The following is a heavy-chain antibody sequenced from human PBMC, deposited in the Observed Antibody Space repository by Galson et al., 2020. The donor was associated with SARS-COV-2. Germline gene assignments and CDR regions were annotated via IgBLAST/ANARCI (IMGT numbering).Heavy chain of an antibody. D-gene: IGHD2-2*01. CDR1: GGSISSGGYS. CDR3: ARRSTSRLDY. Sequence: SETLSLTCAVSGGSISSGGYSWSWIRQPPGKGLEWIGYIYYSGSTYYNPSLKSRVTISVDTSKNQFSLKLSSVTAADTAVYYCARRSTSRLDYWGQGTLVTVSS. CDR2: IYYSGST. V-gene: IGHV4-30-4*07. J-gene: IGHJ4*02.